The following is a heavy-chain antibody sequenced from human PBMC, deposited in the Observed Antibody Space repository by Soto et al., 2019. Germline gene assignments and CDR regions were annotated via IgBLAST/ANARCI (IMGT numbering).Heavy chain of an antibody. D-gene: IGHD6-19*01. J-gene: IGHJ6*02. CDR1: GVTFSRQD. Sequence: SVKVSCKASGVTFSRQDMRWVRQAPGQGLEWMGGIIPIFGTPQYAEKFQDRVTITADESTSTAYMELSSLTSEDTAVYYCATMGGAVAARYYYYGMDVWCQGTTVTVSS. CDR3: ATMGGAVAARYYYYGMDV. V-gene: IGHV1-69*13. CDR2: IIPIFGTP.